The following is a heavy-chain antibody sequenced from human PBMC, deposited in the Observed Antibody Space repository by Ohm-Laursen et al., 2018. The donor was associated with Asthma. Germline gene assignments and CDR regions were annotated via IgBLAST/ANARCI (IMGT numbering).Heavy chain of an antibody. D-gene: IGHD6-19*01. CDR2: ISYDGNNI. J-gene: IGHJ4*02. CDR3: ARNAIAVAWGDYFDY. V-gene: IGHV3-30*03. CDR1: GFSFSNYG. Sequence: SLRLSCAASGFSFSNYGMNWVRQAPGKGLEWVAVISYDGNNINYADSVKGRFTISRDNSKKTMYLQMNSLRDEDTAVYYCARNAIAVAWGDYFDYWGQGTLVTVSS.